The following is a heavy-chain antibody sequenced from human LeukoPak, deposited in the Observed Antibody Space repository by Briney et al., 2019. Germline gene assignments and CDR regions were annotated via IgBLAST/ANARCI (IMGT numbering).Heavy chain of an antibody. Sequence: VASVKVSCKASGYTFTSYGISWVRQAPGQGLEWMGWISAYNGNTNYAQKLQGRVTMTTDTSTSTAYMELRSLRSDDTAVYYCARLSDSSGYYLSAIGGAFDIWGQGTMVTVSS. CDR2: ISAYNGNT. CDR1: GYTFTSYG. CDR3: ARLSDSSGYYLSAIGGAFDI. J-gene: IGHJ3*02. D-gene: IGHD3-22*01. V-gene: IGHV1-18*01.